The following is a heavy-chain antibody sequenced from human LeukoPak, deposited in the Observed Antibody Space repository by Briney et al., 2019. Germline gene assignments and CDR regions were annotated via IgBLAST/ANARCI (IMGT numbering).Heavy chain of an antibody. CDR3: ARGPYDSSGYYSDYFDY. Sequence: SETLSLTCTVSGGSISSYYWSWIRQPPGKGLEWIGYIYYSGSTNYSPSLKSRVTISVDTSKNQFSLKLSSVTAADTAVYYCARGPYDSSGYYSDYFDYWGQGTLVTVSS. D-gene: IGHD3-22*01. CDR2: IYYSGST. CDR1: GGSISSYY. V-gene: IGHV4-59*12. J-gene: IGHJ4*02.